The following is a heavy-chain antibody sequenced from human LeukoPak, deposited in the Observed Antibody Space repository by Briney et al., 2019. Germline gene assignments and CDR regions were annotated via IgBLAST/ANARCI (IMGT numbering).Heavy chain of an antibody. CDR3: ARDPDGDSLDY. CDR2: ISSSSSYI. CDR1: GFTFSSYG. D-gene: IGHD4-17*01. V-gene: IGHV3-21*01. Sequence: GGSLRLSCAASGFTFSSYGMHWVRQAPGKGLEWVSSISSSSSYIYYADSVKGRFTISRDNAKNSLYLQMNSLRAEDTAVYYCARDPDGDSLDYWGQGTLVTVSS. J-gene: IGHJ4*02.